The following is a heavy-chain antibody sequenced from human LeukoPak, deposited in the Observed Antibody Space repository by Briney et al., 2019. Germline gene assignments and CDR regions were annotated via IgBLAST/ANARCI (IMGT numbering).Heavy chain of an antibody. Sequence: GGSLRVSCAASGFTFSSYGMHWVRQAPGKGLEWVAVISYDGSNKYYADSVKGRFTISRDSSKNTLYLQMNSLRAEDTAVYYCARGGGSVYYYYYMDVWGKGTTVTVSS. CDR2: ISYDGSNK. CDR1: GFTFSSYG. CDR3: ARGGGSVYYYYYMDV. V-gene: IGHV3-30*03. J-gene: IGHJ6*03. D-gene: IGHD3-10*01.